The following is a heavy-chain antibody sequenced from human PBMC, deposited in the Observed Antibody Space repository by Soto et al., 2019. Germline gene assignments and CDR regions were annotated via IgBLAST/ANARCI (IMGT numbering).Heavy chain of an antibody. CDR1: GGSISSGGYY. J-gene: IGHJ6*02. CDR3: ARDWSGSNYYYGMDV. D-gene: IGHD6-25*01. CDR2: IYYSGST. Sequence: QVQLQESGPGLVKPSQTLSLTCTVSGGSISSGGYYWSWIRQHPGKGLEWIGYIYYSGSTYYNPSLKSRVTLSVDTSKNQFSLKLSSVNAADTAVYYCARDWSGSNYYYGMDVWGQGTTVTVSS. V-gene: IGHV4-31*03.